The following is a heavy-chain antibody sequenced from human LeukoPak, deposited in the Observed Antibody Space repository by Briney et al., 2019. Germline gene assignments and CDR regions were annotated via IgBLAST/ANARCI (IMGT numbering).Heavy chain of an antibody. CDR1: GYSFTSYW. CDR2: IYPGDSDT. Sequence: GESLKISCKGSGYSFTSYWIGWVRQLPGKGLEWMGIIYPGDSDTRYSPSFQGQVTISADKSISTAYLQWSSLKASDTAMYYCARSPAYYYDYSDAFDIWGQGTMVTVSS. D-gene: IGHD3-22*01. V-gene: IGHV5-51*01. J-gene: IGHJ3*02. CDR3: ARSPAYYYDYSDAFDI.